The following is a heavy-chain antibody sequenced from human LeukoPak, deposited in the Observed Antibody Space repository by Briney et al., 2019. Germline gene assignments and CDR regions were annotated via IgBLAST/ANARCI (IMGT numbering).Heavy chain of an antibody. CDR3: ARDSEYSSGWYDY. Sequence: NASETLSLTCTVSGGSISSYYWSWIRQPPGKGPEWIGYIYYSGSTNYNPSLKSRVTISVDTSKNQFSLKLSSVTAADTAVYYCARDSEYSSGWYDYWGQGTLVTVSS. CDR1: GGSISSYY. CDR2: IYYSGST. V-gene: IGHV4-59*01. D-gene: IGHD6-19*01. J-gene: IGHJ4*02.